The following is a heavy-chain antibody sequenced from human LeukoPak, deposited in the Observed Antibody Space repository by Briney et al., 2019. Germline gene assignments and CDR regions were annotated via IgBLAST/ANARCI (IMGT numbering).Heavy chain of an antibody. Sequence: ASVKVSCKVSGYTLTELSMHWVRQAPGKGLEWMGGFDPEDGETIYAQKFQGRVTMTEDTSTDTAYMELSSLRSEDTAVYYCATAVLDDFWNGYINPFYGMDVWGQGTTVTVSS. CDR3: ATAVLDDFWNGYINPFYGMDV. J-gene: IGHJ6*02. CDR1: GYTLTELS. CDR2: FDPEDGET. D-gene: IGHD3-3*01. V-gene: IGHV1-24*01.